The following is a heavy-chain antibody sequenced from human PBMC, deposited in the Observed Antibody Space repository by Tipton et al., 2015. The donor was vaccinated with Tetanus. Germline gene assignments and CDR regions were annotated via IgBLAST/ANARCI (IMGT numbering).Heavy chain of an antibody. CDR1: GGTFGSYA. J-gene: IGHJ4*02. Sequence: LVQSGAEVKVSCKASGGTFGSYAISWVRQAPGQGLEWMGGIIPIFGTANYAQKFQGRVTMTRNTSISTAYMELSSLRSEDTAVYYCARETCSGGSCYSDYWGQGTLVTVSS. CDR2: IIPIFGTA. D-gene: IGHD2-15*01. V-gene: IGHV1-69*05. CDR3: ARETCSGGSCYSDY.